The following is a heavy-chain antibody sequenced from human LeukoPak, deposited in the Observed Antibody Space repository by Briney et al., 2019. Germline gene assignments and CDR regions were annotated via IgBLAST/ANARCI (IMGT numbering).Heavy chain of an antibody. Sequence: GGSLRLSCAASGFTFSEYEMNWVRQAPGKGLEWVSDISSGGTTIFYADSVKGRFTISRDNAKNSVYLQMNSLRDEDTAIYYCTRGLVVWGQGALVTVSS. V-gene: IGHV3-48*03. CDR2: ISSGGTTI. D-gene: IGHD2-2*01. CDR1: GFTFSEYE. CDR3: TRGLVV. J-gene: IGHJ4*02.